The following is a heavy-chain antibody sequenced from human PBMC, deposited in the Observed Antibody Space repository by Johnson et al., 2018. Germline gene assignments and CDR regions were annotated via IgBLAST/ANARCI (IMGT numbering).Heavy chain of an antibody. J-gene: IGHJ6*03. CDR1: GFTFSSYG. D-gene: IGHD5-12*01. CDR3: AKDLELRFAVEYMDV. V-gene: IGHV3-30*18. Sequence: VQLVETGGGVVQPGRSLRLSCAASGFTFSSYGMHWVRQAPGKGLEWVAVISYDGSNKYYADSVKGRFTISRDNSKNTLSLQMNSLRAEDTAVYYCAKDLELRFAVEYMDVWGKGTTVTVSS. CDR2: ISYDGSNK.